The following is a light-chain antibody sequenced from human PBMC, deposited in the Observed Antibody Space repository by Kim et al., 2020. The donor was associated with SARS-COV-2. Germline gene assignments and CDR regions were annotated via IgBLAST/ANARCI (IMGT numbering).Light chain of an antibody. V-gene: IGLV3-19*01. CDR3: NSRDSSGKLLV. CDR1: TLRAYY. Sequence: SSELTQDPAVSVALGQTVKITCQGDTLRAYYTTWYQQKPGQAPTLVIYGDNKRPSGIPDRFSGSTSGNTASLTITESLAEDEADYYCNSRDSSGKLLVFGGGTQLTVL. CDR2: GDN. J-gene: IGLJ2*01.